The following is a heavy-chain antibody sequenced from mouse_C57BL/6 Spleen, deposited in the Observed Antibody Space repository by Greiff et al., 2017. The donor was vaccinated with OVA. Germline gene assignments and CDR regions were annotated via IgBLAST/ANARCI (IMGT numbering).Heavy chain of an antibody. Sequence: EVKLMESEGGLVQPGSSMKLSCTASGFTFSDYYMAWVRQVPEKGLEWVANINYDGSSTYYLDSLKSRFIISRATAKILLYLQLSSLKSEDPATYYCARDETGGAWFAYWGQGTLVTVSA. D-gene: IGHD4-1*01. CDR3: ARDETGGAWFAY. J-gene: IGHJ3*01. CDR1: GFTFSDYY. CDR2: INYDGSST. V-gene: IGHV5-16*01.